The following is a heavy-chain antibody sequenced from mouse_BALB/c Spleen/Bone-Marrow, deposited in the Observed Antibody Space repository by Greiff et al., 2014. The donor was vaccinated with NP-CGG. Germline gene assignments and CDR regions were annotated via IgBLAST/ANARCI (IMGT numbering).Heavy chain of an antibody. J-gene: IGHJ1*01. D-gene: IGHD1-1*01. CDR2: INPDSSTI. V-gene: IGHV4-1*02. CDR1: GFDFSSYW. CDR3: ARLNYYGNLFV. Sequence: VQLQQPGGGLVHPGGSLKLSCAASGFDFSSYWMRWVRQAPGKGLEWIGEINPDSSTINYTPSLKDKFIISRDNAKNTLYLQMSKVRSEDTALYYCARLNYYGNLFVWGAGTTVTVSS.